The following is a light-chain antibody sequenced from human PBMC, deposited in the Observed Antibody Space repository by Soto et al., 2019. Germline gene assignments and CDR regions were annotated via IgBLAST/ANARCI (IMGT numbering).Light chain of an antibody. CDR1: QSISRY. CDR2: DAS. V-gene: IGKV1-33*01. Sequence: DIQMTQSPSSLSASAGDRVTITCRASQSISRYLNWYQQKLGKAPKLLIYDASNLETGVPSRFSGSGSGTDFTFTISSLQPEDIATYYCQQYSHLITFGQGTRLEIK. CDR3: QQYSHLIT. J-gene: IGKJ5*01.